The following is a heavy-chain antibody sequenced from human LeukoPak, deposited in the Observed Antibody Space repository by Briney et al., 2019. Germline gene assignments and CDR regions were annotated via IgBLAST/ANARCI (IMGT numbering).Heavy chain of an antibody. CDR3: ARDVDTVMGPCAFDI. CDR1: GYTFTGYY. J-gene: IGHJ3*02. Sequence: ASVKVSCKASGYTFTGYYMHWVRQAPGQGLEWMGWINPNSGGTNYAQKFQGRVTMTRDTSISTAYMELSRLRSDDTAVYYCARDVDTVMGPCAFDIWGQGTMVTVSS. V-gene: IGHV1-2*02. CDR2: INPNSGGT. D-gene: IGHD5-18*01.